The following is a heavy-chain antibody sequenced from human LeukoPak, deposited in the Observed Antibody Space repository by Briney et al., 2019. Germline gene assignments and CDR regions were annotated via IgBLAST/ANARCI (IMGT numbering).Heavy chain of an antibody. CDR1: GFTFSSYA. J-gene: IGHJ4*02. Sequence: PGGSLRLSCAASGFTFSSYAMSWVRQAPGKGLEWVSAISGSGGSTYYADSVKGRFNISRDNSKNTLYLQMNSLRAEDTAVYYCAKDPDSRGYLYYFDYWGQGTLVTVSS. V-gene: IGHV3-23*01. D-gene: IGHD3-22*01. CDR3: AKDPDSRGYLYYFDY. CDR2: ISGSGGST.